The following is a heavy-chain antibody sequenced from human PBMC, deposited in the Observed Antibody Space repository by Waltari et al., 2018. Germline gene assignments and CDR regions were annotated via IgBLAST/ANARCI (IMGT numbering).Heavy chain of an antibody. V-gene: IGHV4-59*01. J-gene: IGHJ3*02. CDR3: ARPFRGATTAFDI. Sequence: QVQLQESGPGLVKPSEPLSLTCTFSGGSLSSYYVRWLRQHPGKGLEWIGYIYYSGSTNYNPSLKSRVTISVDTSKNQFSLKLSSVTAADTAVYYCARPFRGATTAFDILGQGTRVTVSS. CDR1: GGSLSSYY. D-gene: IGHD1-26*01. CDR2: IYYSGST.